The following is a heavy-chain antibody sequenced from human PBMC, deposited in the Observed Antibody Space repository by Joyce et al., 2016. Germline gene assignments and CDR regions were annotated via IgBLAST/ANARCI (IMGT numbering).Heavy chain of an antibody. D-gene: IGHD6-13*01. Sequence: PGGSLRLSCAASGFTFSSYSMNWVRQAPGKGLEWVSYISSSSSHTYYADSVKGRFTISRDNAKTSLYLEMNTLRAEDTAVYYCARAMPYSSSWDYYYYYYMDVWGKGTTVTVSS. J-gene: IGHJ6*03. CDR3: ARAMPYSSSWDYYYYYYMDV. CDR1: GFTFSSYS. V-gene: IGHV3-48*01. CDR2: ISSSSSHT.